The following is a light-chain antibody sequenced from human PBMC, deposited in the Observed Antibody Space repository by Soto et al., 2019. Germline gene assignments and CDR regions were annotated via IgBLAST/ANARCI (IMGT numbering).Light chain of an antibody. CDR1: QSVLYSSNNKNY. CDR2: WAS. V-gene: IGKV4-1*01. Sequence: DIVMTQSPDSLAVSLGERATINCKSSQSVLYSSNNKNYLAWYQQKPGQPPKLLIYWASTRESGVPDRFSGSGSGTDFTLTISSLQAEDGAVYHCHQSYTTPPTFGGGTKVEIK. CDR3: HQSYTTPPT. J-gene: IGKJ4*01.